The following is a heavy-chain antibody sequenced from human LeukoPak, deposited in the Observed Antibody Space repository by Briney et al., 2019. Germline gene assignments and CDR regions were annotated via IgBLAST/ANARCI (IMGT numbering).Heavy chain of an antibody. J-gene: IGHJ5*02. CDR2: IIPILGIA. CDR1: GGTFSSYA. V-gene: IGHV1-69*04. CDR3: ARDERYCSGGSCYPFDP. Sequence: SVKVSCKASGGTFSSYAISWVRQAPGQGLEWMGRIIPILGIANYAQKFQGRVTITADKSTSTAYMELSSLRSEDTAVYCCARDERYCSGGSCYPFDPWGQGTLVTVSS. D-gene: IGHD2-15*01.